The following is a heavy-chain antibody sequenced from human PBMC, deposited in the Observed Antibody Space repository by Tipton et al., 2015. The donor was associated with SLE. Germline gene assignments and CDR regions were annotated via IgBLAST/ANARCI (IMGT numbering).Heavy chain of an antibody. CDR2: IYHSGNT. Sequence: TLSLTCSVSGGSISSGGYFWSWIRQHPGKGLEWIGYIYHSGNTYYNPSLKSRLTISVDTSKNQFSLKLTSATAADTAVYYCTRDRGGYNLDAFDIWGQGTMVTVSS. V-gene: IGHV4-31*03. CDR1: GGSISSGGYF. CDR3: TRDRGGYNLDAFDI. J-gene: IGHJ3*02. D-gene: IGHD5-24*01.